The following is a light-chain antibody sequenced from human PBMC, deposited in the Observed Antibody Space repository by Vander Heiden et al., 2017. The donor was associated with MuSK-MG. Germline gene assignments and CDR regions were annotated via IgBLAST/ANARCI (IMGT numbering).Light chain of an antibody. Sequence: DIQMTQSPSSLSASVGDRVTITCRASQSISSYLNWYQQKPGKAPKLLIYAASSLQSGVPSRFSGSGSGTDFTLTISSLQPEDFATYYCQQSYRTLAWTFGQGTKVEIK. CDR3: QQSYRTLAWT. V-gene: IGKV1-39*01. CDR2: AAS. J-gene: IGKJ1*01. CDR1: QSISSY.